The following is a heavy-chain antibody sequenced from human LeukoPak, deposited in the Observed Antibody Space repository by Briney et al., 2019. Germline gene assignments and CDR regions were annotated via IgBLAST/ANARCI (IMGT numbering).Heavy chain of an antibody. V-gene: IGHV4-59*01. CDR2: IYYSGST. Sequence: SETLSLTCTVSGGSISSYYWSWIRQPPGKGLEWIGYIYYSGSTTYNPSLKSRVTISVDTSKNQFSVKLSSVTAADTAVYYCASEWNYVIDSWGQGTLVTVSS. J-gene: IGHJ5*01. CDR1: GGSISSYY. CDR3: ASEWNYVIDS. D-gene: IGHD1-7*01.